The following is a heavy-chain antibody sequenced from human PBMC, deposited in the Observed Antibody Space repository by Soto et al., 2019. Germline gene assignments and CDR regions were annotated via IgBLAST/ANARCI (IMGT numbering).Heavy chain of an antibody. CDR1: GFAFSSYW. CDR3: ARDLISSPYYYYGMDV. D-gene: IGHD3-3*02. Sequence: GGSLRLSCAASGFAFSSYWMSWVRQAPGKGLEWVANIKQDGSEKYYVDSVKGRFTISRDNAKNSLYLQMNSLRAEDTAVYYCARDLISSPYYYYGMDVWGQGTTVTV. V-gene: IGHV3-7*01. CDR2: IKQDGSEK. J-gene: IGHJ6*02.